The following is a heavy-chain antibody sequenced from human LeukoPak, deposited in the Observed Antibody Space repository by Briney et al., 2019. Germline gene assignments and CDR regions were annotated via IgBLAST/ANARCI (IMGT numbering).Heavy chain of an antibody. D-gene: IGHD6-13*01. V-gene: IGHV3-30*02. Sequence: GGSLRLSCAASGLTFSSYGMHWVRQAPGKGLEWVAFIRYDGSNKYYADSVKGRFTISRDNSKYTLYLQMNSLRAEDTAVYYCAKDKEQQLVYYNMDVWGKGTTVTVSS. J-gene: IGHJ6*03. CDR3: AKDKEQQLVYYNMDV. CDR1: GLTFSSYG. CDR2: IRYDGSNK.